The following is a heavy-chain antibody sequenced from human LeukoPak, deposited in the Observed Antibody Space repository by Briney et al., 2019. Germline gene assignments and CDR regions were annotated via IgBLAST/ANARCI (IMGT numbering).Heavy chain of an antibody. D-gene: IGHD1-14*01. Sequence: PSETLSLTCAVYGGSFSGYYWSWIRQPPGKGLEWIGEINHSGSTNYNPSLKSRVTISVGTSKNQFSLKLSSVTAADTAVYYCARGHRWFDPWGQGTLVTVSS. CDR1: GGSFSGYY. CDR2: INHSGST. CDR3: ARGHRWFDP. J-gene: IGHJ5*02. V-gene: IGHV4-34*01.